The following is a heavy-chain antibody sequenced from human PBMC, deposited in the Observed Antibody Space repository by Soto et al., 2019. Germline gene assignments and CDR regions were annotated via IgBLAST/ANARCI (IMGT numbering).Heavy chain of an antibody. CDR1: GFTFSSYE. CDR2: ITGSGSTI. Sequence: EVQLVESGGGLVQPGGSLRLSCAASGFTFSSYEMNWVRQAPGKGLEWVSYITGSGSTIYYADSVKGRFTISRDNAKNSLYLQMNSLRAEDTAVYYCARERDGYYYYGMDVWGQGTTVTVSS. CDR3: ARERDGYYYYGMDV. V-gene: IGHV3-48*03. J-gene: IGHJ6*02.